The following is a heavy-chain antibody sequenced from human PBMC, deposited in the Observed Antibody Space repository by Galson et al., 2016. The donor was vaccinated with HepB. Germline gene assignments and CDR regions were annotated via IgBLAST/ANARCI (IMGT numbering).Heavy chain of an antibody. CDR2: ISYDGGNK. CDR3: AQSPLWTVRGGNNWFDP. J-gene: IGHJ5*02. CDR1: GFTFSSYG. V-gene: IGHV3-30*18. D-gene: IGHD3-10*01. Sequence: SLRLSCAASGFTFSSYGMHWVRQAPGKGLEWVAVISYDGGNKYYADSVKGRFTISRDNFKNTLYLQMSSLRAEDTAVYYCAQSPLWTVRGGNNWFDPWGQGTLVTVSS.